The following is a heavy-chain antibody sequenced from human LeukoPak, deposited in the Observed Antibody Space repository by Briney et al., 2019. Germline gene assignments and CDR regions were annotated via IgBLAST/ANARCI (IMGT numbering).Heavy chain of an antibody. CDR3: ARDLRGSGTMIF. Sequence: PGGSLRLSCAASGFTFSSYSMNWVRQAPGKGLEWVSSISSSSSYIYYADSVKGRFTISRDNAKNSLYLQMNSLRAEDTAVYYCARDLRGSGTMIFWGQGTMVTVSS. D-gene: IGHD3-22*01. V-gene: IGHV3-21*01. J-gene: IGHJ3*01. CDR1: GFTFSSYS. CDR2: ISSSSSYI.